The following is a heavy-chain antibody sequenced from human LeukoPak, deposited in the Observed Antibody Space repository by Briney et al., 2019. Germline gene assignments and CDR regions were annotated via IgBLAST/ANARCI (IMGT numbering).Heavy chain of an antibody. CDR2: IIPILGIA. D-gene: IGHD3-10*01. CDR1: GGTFSIYA. Sequence: SVKVSCKASGGTFSIYAISWVRQAPGQGREWMGRIIPILGIANYAQKFQGRVTITADKSTSTAYMELSSLRSEDTAVYYCARGYYYGSGNYYSYFDYWGQGTLVTVSS. V-gene: IGHV1-69*04. J-gene: IGHJ4*02. CDR3: ARGYYYGSGNYYSYFDY.